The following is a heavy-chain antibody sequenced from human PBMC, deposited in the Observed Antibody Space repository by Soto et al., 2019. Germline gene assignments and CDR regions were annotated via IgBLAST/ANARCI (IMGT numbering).Heavy chain of an antibody. CDR1: GFTFSSYS. J-gene: IGHJ6*02. D-gene: IGHD3-10*01. CDR2: ISSSSTTM. CDR3: TSRGGLVRGNYYGMDV. V-gene: IGHV3-48*01. Sequence: QLVESGGDLVQPGGSLRLSCEASGFTFSSYSMNWVRQAPGKGLEWISYISSSSTTMYYADSVKGRFTISRDNAENSLHLQMNSLRAEDTAVYYCTSRGGLVRGNYYGMDVWGQGTTVTVSS.